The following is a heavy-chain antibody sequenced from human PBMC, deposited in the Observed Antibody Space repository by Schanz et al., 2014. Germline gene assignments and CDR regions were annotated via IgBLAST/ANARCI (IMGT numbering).Heavy chain of an antibody. V-gene: IGHV3-9*01. CDR1: GFTFEDYA. CDR3: AKGSGTYPEANIDY. D-gene: IGHD6-19*01. Sequence: EVELVESGGGLVQPGGSLRLSCAASGFTFEDYAMHWVRQAPGKGLEWVSGVSWNGGDVAYADSLKGRFTISRDNAKRSLSLLMTSLRPEDTAFYLCAKGSGTYPEANIDYWGQGALVTVSS. CDR2: VSWNGGDV. J-gene: IGHJ4*02.